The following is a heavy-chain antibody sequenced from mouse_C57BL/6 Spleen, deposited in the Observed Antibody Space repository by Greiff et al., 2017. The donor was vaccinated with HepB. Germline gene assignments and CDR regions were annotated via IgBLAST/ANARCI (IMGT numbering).Heavy chain of an antibody. V-gene: IGHV5-9-1*02. Sequence: EVQLQESGEGLVKPGGSLKLSCAASGFTFSSYAMSWVRQTPEKRLEWVAYISSGGDYIYYADTVKGRFTISRDNARNTLYLQMSSLKSEDTAMYYCTRDYDGYYDAMDYWGQGTSVTVSS. D-gene: IGHD2-3*01. J-gene: IGHJ4*01. CDR3: TRDYDGYYDAMDY. CDR1: GFTFSSYA. CDR2: ISSGGDYI.